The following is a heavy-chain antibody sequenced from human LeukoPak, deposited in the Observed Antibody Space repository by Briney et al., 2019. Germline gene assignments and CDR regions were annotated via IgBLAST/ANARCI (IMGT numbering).Heavy chain of an antibody. V-gene: IGHV4-59*01. CDR2: IYYSGST. J-gene: IGHJ6*03. CDR1: GGSISSYY. D-gene: IGHD5-12*01. CDR3: ARGQWWLRMSIYYYMDV. Sequence: SETLSLTCTVSGGSISSYYWSWIRQPPGKGLEWIGYIYYSGSTNYNPSLKSRVTISVDTSKNQFSLKLSSVTAADTAVYYCARGQWWLRMSIYYYMDVWGKGTTVTVSS.